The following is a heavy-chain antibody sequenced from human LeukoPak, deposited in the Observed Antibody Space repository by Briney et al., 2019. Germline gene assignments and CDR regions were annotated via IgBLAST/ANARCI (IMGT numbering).Heavy chain of an antibody. CDR1: GGTFSSYA. CDR2: IIPIFGTA. D-gene: IGHD3-22*01. CDR3: ARFCAYDSSGYHPYFDY. J-gene: IGHJ4*02. Sequence: GASVKVSCKASGGTFSSYAISWVRQAPGQGLEWMGGIIPIFGTANYAQKFQGRVTITTDESTSTAYMELSSLRSEDTAVYYCARFCAYDSSGYHPYFDYWGQGTLVTVSS. V-gene: IGHV1-69*05.